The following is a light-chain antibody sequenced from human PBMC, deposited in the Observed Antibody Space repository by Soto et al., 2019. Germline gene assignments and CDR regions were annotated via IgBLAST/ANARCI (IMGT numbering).Light chain of an antibody. CDR3: QQRANWPIN. V-gene: IGKV3-11*01. CDR1: QSVNSY. Sequence: EIVLTQSPATLSLSPGERATLSCRASQSVNSYLAWYQQKPGQAPRLLIYDASNRATGIPARFSASGSGTDFTLTISSLEPEDFAVYFCQQRANWPINFGQGKRLEIK. CDR2: DAS. J-gene: IGKJ5*01.